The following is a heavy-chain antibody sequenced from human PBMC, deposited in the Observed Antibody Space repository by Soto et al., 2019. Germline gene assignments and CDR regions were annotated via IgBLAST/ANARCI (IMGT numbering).Heavy chain of an antibody. CDR2: IYSGGST. CDR3: ARDRVESGYPEYFQH. Sequence: GGSLRLSCASSGFTVXSNYMSLVRQAPGKGLEWVSVIYSGGSTYYADSVKGRFTISRDNSKNTLYLQMNSLRAEDTAVYYCARDRVESGYPEYFQHWGQGTLVTVSS. J-gene: IGHJ1*01. CDR1: GFTVXSNY. V-gene: IGHV3-53*01. D-gene: IGHD3-22*01.